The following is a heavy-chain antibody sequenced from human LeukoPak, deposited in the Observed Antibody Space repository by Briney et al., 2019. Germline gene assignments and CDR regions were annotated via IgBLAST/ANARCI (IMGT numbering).Heavy chain of an antibody. J-gene: IGHJ4*02. Sequence: PGGSLRLSCAASGFTFSTYEMNWVRQAPGKGLEWVSYISSSGSTIYYADAVKGRFTISRDNAKNSLYLQMNSLRAEDTAVYYCARVYRRCFDYWGQGTLVTVSS. CDR1: GFTFSTYE. CDR3: ARVYRRCFDY. D-gene: IGHD1-14*01. CDR2: ISSSGSTI. V-gene: IGHV3-48*03.